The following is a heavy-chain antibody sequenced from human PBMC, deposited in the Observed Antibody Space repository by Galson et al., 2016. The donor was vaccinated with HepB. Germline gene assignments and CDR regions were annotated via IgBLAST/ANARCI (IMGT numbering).Heavy chain of an antibody. D-gene: IGHD2-15*01. J-gene: IGHJ5*02. CDR1: GFIFSTYA. CDR3: AKRYCSGGSCYHVDH. V-gene: IGHV3-23*01. CDR2: ISGSGSST. Sequence: FLRLCCAASGFIFSTYALSWVRLAPGKGLEWVSLISGSGSSTFYADSVKGRFTISRDNSKNTLYLQMNSLRAEDTAVYYCAKRYCSGGSCYHVDHWGQGTLVTVSS.